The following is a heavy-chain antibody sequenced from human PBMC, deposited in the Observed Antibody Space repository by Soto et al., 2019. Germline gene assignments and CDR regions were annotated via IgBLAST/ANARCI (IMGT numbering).Heavy chain of an antibody. CDR3: AREGEGYHDFWSGYSNYMDV. CDR2: IWYDGSNK. CDR1: GFTFSSYG. J-gene: IGHJ6*03. D-gene: IGHD3-3*01. V-gene: IGHV3-33*01. Sequence: LSLTCAASGFTFSSYGMHWVRQAPGKGLEWVAVIWYDGSNKYYADSVKGRFTISRDNSKNTLYLQMNSLRAEDTAVYYCAREGEGYHDFWSGYSNYMDVWGKGTTVTVSS.